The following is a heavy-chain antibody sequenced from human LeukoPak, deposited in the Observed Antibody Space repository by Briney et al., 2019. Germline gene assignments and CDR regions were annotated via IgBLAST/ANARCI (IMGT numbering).Heavy chain of an antibody. D-gene: IGHD2-2*01. CDR3: ARAPNLYCSSTSCYLYYFDY. J-gene: IGHJ4*02. CDR1: GYSISSGYY. CDR2: IYHSGST. Sequence: SETLSLTCAVSGYSISSGYYWGWIRQPPGKGLEWIGSIYHSGSTYYNPSLKSRVTISVDTSKNQFSLKLSSVTAADTAVYYCARAPNLYCSSTSCYLYYFDYWGQGTLVTVSS. V-gene: IGHV4-38-2*01.